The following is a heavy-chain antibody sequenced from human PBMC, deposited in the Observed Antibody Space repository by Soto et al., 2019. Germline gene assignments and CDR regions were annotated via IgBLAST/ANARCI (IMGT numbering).Heavy chain of an antibody. CDR1: GFSLSTSGVG. CDR3: AHTSYGDFTNDY. Sequence: QITLKESGPTLVKPTQTLTLTCTFSGFSLSTSGVGVGWIRQPPGKALEWLALIYWDDDKRYSPSLKSRLTISKDTSKNQVVLTMTNMDPVDTATYYCAHTSYGDFTNDYWGQGILVTVSS. CDR2: IYWDDDK. J-gene: IGHJ4*02. V-gene: IGHV2-5*02. D-gene: IGHD4-17*01.